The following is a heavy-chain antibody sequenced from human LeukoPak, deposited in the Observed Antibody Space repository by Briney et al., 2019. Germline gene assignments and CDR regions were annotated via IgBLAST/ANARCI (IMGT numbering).Heavy chain of an antibody. J-gene: IGHJ4*02. CDR3: ARESRGIDY. Sequence: SETLSLTCTVSGGSISSYYWSWIRQPPGKGLEWIGYIYYSGSTNYNPSLKSRVTISVDTSKNQFSLKLSSVTAADTAVYYCARESRGIDYWGRGTLVTVSS. CDR1: GGSISSYY. CDR2: IYYSGST. D-gene: IGHD3-16*01. V-gene: IGHV4-59*12.